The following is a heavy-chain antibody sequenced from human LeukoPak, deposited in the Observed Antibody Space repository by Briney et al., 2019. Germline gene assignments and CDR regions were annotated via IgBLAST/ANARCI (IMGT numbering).Heavy chain of an antibody. CDR1: GGTFSSYA. Sequence: ASVKVSCKASGGTFSSYAISWVQQAPGQGLEWMGGIIPIFGTANYAQKFQGRVTITADESTSTAYMELSSLRSEDTAVYYCARDSSGYYRYYYYYGMDVWGQGTTVTVSS. CDR3: ARDSSGYYRYYYYYGMDV. D-gene: IGHD3-22*01. V-gene: IGHV1-69*01. J-gene: IGHJ6*02. CDR2: IIPIFGTA.